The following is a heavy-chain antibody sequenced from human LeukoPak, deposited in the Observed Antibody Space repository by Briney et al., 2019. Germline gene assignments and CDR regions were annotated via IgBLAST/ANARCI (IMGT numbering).Heavy chain of an antibody. D-gene: IGHD2-2*01. CDR2: IYYSGST. V-gene: IGHV4-39*01. J-gene: IGHJ5*02. Sequence: PSETLSLTCTVSGGSISSSSYYWGWIRQPPGKGLQWIVSIYYSGSTYYNPSLKSRVTISVDTSKNQFSLKLSSVTAADTAVYYCARHHAGLYCSSTSCLNWFDPWGQGTLVTVSS. CDR3: ARHHAGLYCSSTSCLNWFDP. CDR1: GGSISSSSYY.